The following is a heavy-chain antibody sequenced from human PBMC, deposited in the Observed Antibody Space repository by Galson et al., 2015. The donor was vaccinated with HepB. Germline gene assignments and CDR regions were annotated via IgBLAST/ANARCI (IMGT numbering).Heavy chain of an antibody. D-gene: IGHD4-11*01. CDR1: GLNFRSYT. J-gene: IGHJ4*02. CDR3: ARGGNYGDY. V-gene: IGHV3-33*08. CDR2: IWSDGSNK. Sequence: SLRLSCAASGLNFRSYTMNWVRQAPGKGLEWVAVIWSDGSNKYYADSVKGRFTISRDNSKNTLYLQMNSLRAEDTAVYYCARGGNYGDYWGQGTLVTVSS.